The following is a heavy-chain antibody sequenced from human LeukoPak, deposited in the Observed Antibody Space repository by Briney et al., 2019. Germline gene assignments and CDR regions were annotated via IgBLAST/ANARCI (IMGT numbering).Heavy chain of an antibody. J-gene: IGHJ4*02. CDR2: IYSGGTT. D-gene: IGHD2-15*01. CDR3: ASTQRGDYF. CDR1: GFIVSSNY. V-gene: IGHV3-66*01. Sequence: GGSLRLSCAASGFIVSSNYMSWVRQAPGKGLEWVSVIYSGGTTYYADSVKGRFTISRDNSRNTLYLQMNSLRAEDTAVYYCASTQRGDYFWGQGTLVTVSS.